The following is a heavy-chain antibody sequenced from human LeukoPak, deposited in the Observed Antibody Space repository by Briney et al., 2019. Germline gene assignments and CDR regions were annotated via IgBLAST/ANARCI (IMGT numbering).Heavy chain of an antibody. CDR2: IYYSGST. V-gene: IGHV4-39*01. CDR3: ARRGYSSSPDY. J-gene: IGHJ4*02. Sequence: PSETLSLTCTVSGGSISGSSYYWGWIRQPPGKGLEWIGSIYYSGSTYYNPSLKSRVTISVDTSKNQFSLKLNSVTATDTAVYYCARRGYSSSPDYWGQGTLVTVSS. D-gene: IGHD6-6*01. CDR1: GGSISGSSYY.